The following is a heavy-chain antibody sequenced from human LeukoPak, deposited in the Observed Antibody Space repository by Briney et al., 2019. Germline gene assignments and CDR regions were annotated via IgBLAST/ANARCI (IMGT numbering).Heavy chain of an antibody. D-gene: IGHD3-10*01. CDR1: GFTFSNAW. Sequence: PGGSLRLSCAASGFTFSNAWMNWVRQAPGKGLEWVGHIKSKTDGETTDNAAPVKGRFTISRDDSKNTLYLQMHTLKTEDTAIYYCTTGYYGSGSFYKVKTDYWGQGTLVTVSS. CDR2: IKSKTDGETT. V-gene: IGHV3-15*01. J-gene: IGHJ4*02. CDR3: TTGYYGSGSFYKVKTDY.